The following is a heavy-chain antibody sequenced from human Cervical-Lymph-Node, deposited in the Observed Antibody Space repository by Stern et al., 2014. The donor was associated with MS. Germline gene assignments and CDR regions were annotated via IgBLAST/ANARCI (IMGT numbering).Heavy chain of an antibody. J-gene: IGHJ3*02. CDR1: GFTFSSYA. CDR3: ARAGYQRRSNAFDI. CDR2: ISYDGSNK. Sequence: VQLVESGGGVVQPGRSLRLSCAASGFTFSSYAMHWVRQAPGKGLEWVAVISYDGSNKYYADSVKGRFTISRDNSKNTLYLQMNSLRAEDTAVYYCARAGYQRRSNAFDIWGQGTMVTVSS. V-gene: IGHV3-30*01. D-gene: IGHD2-2*01.